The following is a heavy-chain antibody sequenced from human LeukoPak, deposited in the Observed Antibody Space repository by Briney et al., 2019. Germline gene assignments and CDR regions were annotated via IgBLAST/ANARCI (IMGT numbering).Heavy chain of an antibody. CDR2: IYYSGST. CDR1: GGSISSSSYY. CDR3: ARLTVGASVG. J-gene: IGHJ4*02. Sequence: SETLSLTCTVSGGSISSSSYYWGWIRQPPGKGLEWIGSIYYSGSTYYNPSLKSRVTISVDTSKNQFSLKLSSVTAADTAVYYCARLTVGASVGWGQGTLVIVSS. D-gene: IGHD1-26*01. V-gene: IGHV4-39*01.